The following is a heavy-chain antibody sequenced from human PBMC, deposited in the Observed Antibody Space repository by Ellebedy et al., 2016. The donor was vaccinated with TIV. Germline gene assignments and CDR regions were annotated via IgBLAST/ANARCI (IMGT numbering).Heavy chain of an antibody. V-gene: IGHV2-70*11. CDR2: IDWDDDK. J-gene: IGHJ4*02. CDR1: GFSLSTVGMC. Sequence: SGPTLVKPTQTLTLTCTFSGFSLSTVGMCVSWIRQPPGKALEWLARIDWDDDKYYNTYLRTRLTISKDTSKNQVVLTLTNVDPVDTATYYCARVPPLGGWKFDSWGQGTLVTVSS. CDR3: ARVPPLGGWKFDS. D-gene: IGHD6-19*01.